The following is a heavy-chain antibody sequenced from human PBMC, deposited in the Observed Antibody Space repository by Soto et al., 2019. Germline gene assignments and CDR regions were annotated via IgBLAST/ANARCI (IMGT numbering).Heavy chain of an antibody. CDR1: GFTFSDYY. CDR2: VSSSGGTI. J-gene: IGHJ4*02. Sequence: GGSLRLSCAASGFTFSDYYMSWIRQPPGKGLEWVSYVSSSGGTIYYADSVKGRFTISRDNAKKSLYLQMNSLRAEDTAVYYCARDWTAAYSFDYWGQGTLVTVSS. D-gene: IGHD6-13*01. CDR3: ARDWTAAYSFDY. V-gene: IGHV3-11*01.